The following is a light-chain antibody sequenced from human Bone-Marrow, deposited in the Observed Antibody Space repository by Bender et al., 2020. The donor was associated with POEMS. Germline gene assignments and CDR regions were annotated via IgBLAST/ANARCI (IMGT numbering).Light chain of an antibody. Sequence: SYELTQPPSVSVSPGQTASITCSGDKLGDKYACWYQQKPGQSPVLVIYQDSKRPSGIPERFSGSNSGDTATLTITTVQAGDEADYHCHVWHSTAGGLHVFGGGSKLTVL. CDR1: KLGDKY. V-gene: IGLV3-1*01. CDR2: QDS. CDR3: HVWHSTAGGLHV. J-gene: IGLJ2*01.